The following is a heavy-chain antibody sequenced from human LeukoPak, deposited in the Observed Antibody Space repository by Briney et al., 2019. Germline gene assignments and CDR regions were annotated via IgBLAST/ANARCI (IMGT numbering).Heavy chain of an antibody. D-gene: IGHD3-22*01. J-gene: IGHJ4*02. V-gene: IGHV3-23*01. CDR3: AKRSVYDSSGYHFDY. CDR2: ISGSGGST. Sequence: PGGSLRLSCAASGFTFSSYAMSWVRQAPGKGLEWVSAISGSGGSTYYADSVKGRFTISRDNSKNTLYLQMNSLRAEDTAVYYCAKRSVYDSSGYHFDYWGQGTLVTVSS. CDR1: GFTFSSYA.